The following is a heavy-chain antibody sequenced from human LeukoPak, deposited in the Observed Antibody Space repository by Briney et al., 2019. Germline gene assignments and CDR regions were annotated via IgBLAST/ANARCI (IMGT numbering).Heavy chain of an antibody. CDR2: RIAVFPAP. CDR3: AGSDA. V-gene: IGHV1-69*05. CDR1: GGTFSTYP. J-gene: IGHJ5*02. Sequence: ASVRVSCKASGGTFSTYPINWVRQAPGQGLEWMGGRIAVFPAPNYAQKFQGRITVTTDESTATAYMELSSLRSDDTAVYYCAGSDAWGQGTLVTVSS.